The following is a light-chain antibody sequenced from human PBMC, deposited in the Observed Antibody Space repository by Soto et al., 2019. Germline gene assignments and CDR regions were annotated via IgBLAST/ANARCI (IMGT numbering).Light chain of an antibody. Sequence: DIQMTQSPSTLSASVGDRVTITCRASQSVRGSLAWYQQQPGKGPKLLIYDVSNLESGVPSRFSAFGSGTDFTLSVSSLQPDDFGTYFCQQFYMGWTFGQGNRVDLK. CDR2: DVS. CDR1: QSVRGS. J-gene: IGKJ1*01. CDR3: QQFYMGWT. V-gene: IGKV1-5*01.